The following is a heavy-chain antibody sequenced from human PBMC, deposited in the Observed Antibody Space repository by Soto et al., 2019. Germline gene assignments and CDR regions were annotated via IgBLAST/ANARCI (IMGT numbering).Heavy chain of an antibody. J-gene: IGHJ5*02. D-gene: IGHD6-19*01. V-gene: IGHV1-18*01. CDR3: ARRYSSGWYNWFDP. Sequence: ASVKVSCKASGYTFTSYGISWVRQAPGQGLEWMGWISAYNGNTNYAQKLQGRVTMTTDTSTSTAYMELRSLRSDDTAVYYYARRYSSGWYNWFDPWGQGTLVTVSS. CDR2: ISAYNGNT. CDR1: GYTFTSYG.